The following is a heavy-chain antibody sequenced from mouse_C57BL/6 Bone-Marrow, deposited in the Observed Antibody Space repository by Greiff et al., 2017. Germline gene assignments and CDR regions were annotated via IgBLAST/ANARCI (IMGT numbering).Heavy chain of an antibody. Sequence: VQLQQPGAELVKPGASVQMSCKASGYTFTSYWITWVKQRPGQGLEWIGDIYPGSGSTNYNEKFKSKATLTVDTSSSTAYMQLSSLTSEDSAVYYCARDYYGSSPSYWYFDVWGTGTTVTVSS. CDR3: ARDYYGSSPSYWYFDV. CDR1: GYTFTSYW. D-gene: IGHD1-1*01. V-gene: IGHV1-55*01. CDR2: IYPGSGST. J-gene: IGHJ1*03.